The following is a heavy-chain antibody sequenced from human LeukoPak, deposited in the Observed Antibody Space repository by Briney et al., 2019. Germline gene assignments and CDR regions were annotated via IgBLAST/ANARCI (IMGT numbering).Heavy chain of an antibody. CDR3: ARGGFFDY. CDR2: IYSGGST. J-gene: IGHJ4*02. CDR1: GFTVSTNY. D-gene: IGHD2-15*01. Sequence: GGSLRLSCAASGFTVSTNYINWVRQAPGEGLEWVSVIYSGGSTYYADSVKCRFTISGDTSKNTVYLQMNNLRVEDTAVYYCARGGFFDYLGQGTLVTVSS. V-gene: IGHV3-53*01.